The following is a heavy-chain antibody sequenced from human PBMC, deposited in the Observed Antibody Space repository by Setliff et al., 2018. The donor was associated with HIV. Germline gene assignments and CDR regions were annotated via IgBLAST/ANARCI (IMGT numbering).Heavy chain of an antibody. V-gene: IGHV1-2*06. CDR2: INPKSGVA. CDR1: GYTFTDFY. J-gene: IGHJ5*02. D-gene: IGHD5-12*01. CDR3: ARAHFLVAMTRNWFDP. Sequence: GASVKVSCKASGYTFTDFYIHWVRQAPGQGLEWIGRINPKSGVADYLKKFQGRVTMTTDTSTNTAHMELIRPRFDDTSVYYSARAHFLVAMTRNWFDPWGQGTLVTVSS.